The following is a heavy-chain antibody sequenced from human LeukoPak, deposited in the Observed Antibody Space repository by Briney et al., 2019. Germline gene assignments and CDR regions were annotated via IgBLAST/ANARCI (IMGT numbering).Heavy chain of an antibody. J-gene: IGHJ4*02. CDR2: ISSSSSYI. D-gene: IGHD1-26*01. Sequence: PGGSLRLSCAASGFTFSSYSMNWVRQAPGKGLEWVSSISSSSSYIYYADSVKGRFTIPRDNAKNSLYLQMNSLRAEDTAVYYCARDYSLRSHFDYWGQGTLVTVSS. CDR1: GFTFSSYS. V-gene: IGHV3-21*01. CDR3: ARDYSLRSHFDY.